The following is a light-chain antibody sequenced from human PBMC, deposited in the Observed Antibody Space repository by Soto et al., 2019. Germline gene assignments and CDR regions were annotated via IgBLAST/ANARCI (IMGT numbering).Light chain of an antibody. CDR2: GNS. J-gene: IGLJ3*02. CDR1: SSNIGAGYD. Sequence: QSVLTQPPSVSGAPGQRVTISCTGSSSNIGAGYDVHWYQQLPGTAPKLLIYGNSNRPSGVPDRFSGSKSGTSASLAITGLQAEDEADYYCQTWGTGIPWLFGGGTKLTVL. CDR3: QTWGTGIPWL. V-gene: IGLV1-40*01.